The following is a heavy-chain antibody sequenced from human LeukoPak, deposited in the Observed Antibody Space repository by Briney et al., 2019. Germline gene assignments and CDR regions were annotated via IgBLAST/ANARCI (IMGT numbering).Heavy chain of an antibody. V-gene: IGHV3-30-3*01. CDR1: GFTFSSYA. CDR2: ISYDGSKK. CDR3: ARVYGYSYYFDY. Sequence: GRSLRLSCAASGFTFSSYAMHWVRQAPGKGLEWVAVISYDGSKKHYADSVKGRFTISRDNSKNTVYLQMNSLRAEDTAVYYCARVYGYSYYFDYWGQGTLVTVSS. D-gene: IGHD2-15*01. J-gene: IGHJ4*02.